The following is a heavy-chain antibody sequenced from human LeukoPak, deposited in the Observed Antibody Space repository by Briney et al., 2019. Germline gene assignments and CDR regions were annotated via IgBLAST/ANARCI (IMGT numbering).Heavy chain of an antibody. CDR1: GYTFTSYD. CDR3: ATAFLEWPPAFDP. J-gene: IGHJ5*02. V-gene: IGHV1-8*01. D-gene: IGHD3-3*02. Sequence: ASVKVSCKASGYTFTSYDINWVRQATGQGLEWMGWMNPNSGNTGYAQKFQGRVTMTRNTSISTAYMELSSLRSEDTAVYYCATAFLEWPPAFDPWGQGTLVTVSS. CDR2: MNPNSGNT.